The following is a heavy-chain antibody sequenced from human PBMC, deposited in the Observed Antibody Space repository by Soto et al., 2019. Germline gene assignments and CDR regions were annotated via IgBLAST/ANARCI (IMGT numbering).Heavy chain of an antibody. CDR1: GGSISSGDYY. J-gene: IGHJ4*02. CDR2: IYYSGSA. V-gene: IGHV4-30-4*01. D-gene: IGHD5-12*01. CDR3: ASVDGYNDGVYFDS. Sequence: PSETLSLTCSVSGGSISSGDYYWSWIRQPPGKGLEWIGYIYYSGSAYYNPSLKSRVTISVDTSKNQFSLKLSSVTAADTAVYYCASVDGYNDGVYFDSWGQGTLVTVSS.